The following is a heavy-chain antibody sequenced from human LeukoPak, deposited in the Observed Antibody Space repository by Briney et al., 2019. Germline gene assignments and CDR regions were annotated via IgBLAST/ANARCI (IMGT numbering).Heavy chain of an antibody. CDR1: GFNFINYW. V-gene: IGHV3-7*05. J-gene: IGHJ4*02. CDR3: ARGFNWNYGRFDF. Sequence: GGSLRLSCVASGFNFINYWMSWVRHAPGKGLEWVANMRQDGSAKYYVDSVKGRFTISRDNAKNSLYLQMNSLRAEDTAVYYCARGFNWNYGRFDFWGQGTLVTVSS. D-gene: IGHD1-7*01. CDR2: MRQDGSAK.